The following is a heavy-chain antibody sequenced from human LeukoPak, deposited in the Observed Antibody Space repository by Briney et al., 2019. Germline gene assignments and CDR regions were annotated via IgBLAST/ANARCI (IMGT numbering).Heavy chain of an antibody. CDR3: ARDEGSARYYDFWSGYPTPDY. V-gene: IGHV4-30-2*01. J-gene: IGHJ4*02. CDR2: IYHSGST. Sequence: SQTLSLTCTVFGGSISSGGYYWSWIRQPPGKGLEWIGYIYHSGSTYYNPSLKSRVTISVDRSKNQFSLKLSSVTAADTAVYYCARDEGSARYYDFWSGYPTPDYWGQGTLVTVSS. CDR1: GGSISSGGYY. D-gene: IGHD3-3*01.